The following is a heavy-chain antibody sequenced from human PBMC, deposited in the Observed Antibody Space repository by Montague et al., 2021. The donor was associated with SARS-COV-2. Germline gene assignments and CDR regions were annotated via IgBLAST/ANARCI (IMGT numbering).Heavy chain of an antibody. CDR2: IYYSGST. D-gene: IGHD2-8*01. J-gene: IGHJ6*02. CDR1: GGSISSYY. V-gene: IGHV4-59*08. Sequence: SETLSLTCTVSGGSISSYYWSWIRQPPGKGLEWIGYIYYSGSTNYNPSLKSRVTISVDTSKNQFSLKVRSVTAADTAVYYCARHMSDCSKGICHTYYYYGWDVWGQGTTVTVSS. CDR3: ARHMSDCSKGICHTYYYYGWDV.